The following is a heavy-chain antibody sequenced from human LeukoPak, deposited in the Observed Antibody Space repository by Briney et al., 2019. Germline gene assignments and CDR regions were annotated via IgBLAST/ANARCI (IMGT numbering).Heavy chain of an antibody. Sequence: GGSLRLSCAASGFTFSSYAMSWVRQAPGKGLEWVSGISGGGGSTYYADSVKGRFTISRENPKNTLYLQMNSLRAEDTAVYYCARSEVYGSSWYFDYWGQGTLVTVSS. D-gene: IGHD6-13*01. CDR3: ARSEVYGSSWYFDY. CDR2: ISGGGGST. CDR1: GFTFSSYA. V-gene: IGHV3-23*01. J-gene: IGHJ4*02.